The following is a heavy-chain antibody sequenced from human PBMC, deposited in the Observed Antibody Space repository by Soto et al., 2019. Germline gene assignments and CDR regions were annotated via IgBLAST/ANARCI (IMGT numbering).Heavy chain of an antibody. J-gene: IGHJ5*02. D-gene: IGHD2-2*01. V-gene: IGHV4-31*03. CDR3: GRDLTSNANCIDP. Sequence: QVQLQESGPVLVKPSQTLSLTCSVSGDYIHGGGYYWTWIRQRPGKGLEWMGYIYYTGKHYYNPSLESRLTMWVDRSKNQSTTRLTSVTAADTADDFCGRDLTSNANCIDPWGQGTLFTDSS. CDR2: IYYTGKH. CDR1: GDYIHGGGYY.